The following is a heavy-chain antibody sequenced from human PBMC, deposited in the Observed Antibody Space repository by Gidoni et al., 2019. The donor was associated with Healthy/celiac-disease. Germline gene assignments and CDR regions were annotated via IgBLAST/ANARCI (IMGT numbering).Heavy chain of an antibody. V-gene: IGHV3-11*05. CDR1: GFPFSAYY. CDR3: ARERRRYYGSGSYTNWFDP. J-gene: IGHJ5*02. D-gene: IGHD3-10*01. CDR2: ISSSSSYT. Sequence: QVHLVESGGGLVKPGGSLRLSCAASGFPFSAYYMSWIRQAPGKGLEWVSFISSSSSYTNYADSVKGRFTISRDNAKNSLYLQMNSLRAEDTAVYYCARERRRYYGSGSYTNWFDPWGQGTLVTVSS.